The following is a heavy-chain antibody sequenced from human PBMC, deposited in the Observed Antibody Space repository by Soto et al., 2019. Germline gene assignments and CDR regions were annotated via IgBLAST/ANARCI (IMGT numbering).Heavy chain of an antibody. CDR2: IIPIFGTA. CDR3: ARSRYCSGGSCLYIFDY. Sequence: SVKVSCKASGGTFSSYAISWVRQAPGQGLEWMGGIIPIFGTANYAQKFQGRVTITADESTSTAYMELSSLRSEDTAVYYCARSRYCSGGSCLYIFDYWGQGTLVTVSS. J-gene: IGHJ4*02. CDR1: GGTFSSYA. D-gene: IGHD2-15*01. V-gene: IGHV1-69*13.